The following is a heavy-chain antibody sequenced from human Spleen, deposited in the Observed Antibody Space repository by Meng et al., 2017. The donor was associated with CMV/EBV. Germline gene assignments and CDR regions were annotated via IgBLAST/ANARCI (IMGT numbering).Heavy chain of an antibody. D-gene: IGHD3-10*01. V-gene: IGHV1-2*02. CDR1: TGYY. J-gene: IGHJ5*02. CDR3: ARDASIRVTMVRGVIGWFDP. Sequence: TGYYSHWVRQAPGQGLEWMGWINPNTGGTNYAQKFQGRVTMTRDTSISTAYMELSRLRSDDTAAYYCARDASIRVTMVRGVIGWFDPWGQGTLVTVSS. CDR2: INPNTGGT.